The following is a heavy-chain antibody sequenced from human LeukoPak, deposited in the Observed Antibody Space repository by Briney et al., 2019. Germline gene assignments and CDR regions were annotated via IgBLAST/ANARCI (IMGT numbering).Heavy chain of an antibody. D-gene: IGHD1-26*01. CDR1: GFTFSSYG. J-gene: IGHJ5*02. CDR2: IRYDGSNK. CDR3: AKGGRVYSGSPNWFDP. Sequence: GGSLRLSCAASGFTFSSYGMHWVRQAPGKGLEWVAFIRYDGSNKYYADSVKGRFTISRDNSKNTLYLQMNSLRAEDTAVYYCAKGGRVYSGSPNWFDPWGQGTLVTVSS. V-gene: IGHV3-30*02.